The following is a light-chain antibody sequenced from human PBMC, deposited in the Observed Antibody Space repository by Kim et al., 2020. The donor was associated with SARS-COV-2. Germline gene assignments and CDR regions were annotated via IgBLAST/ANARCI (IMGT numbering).Light chain of an antibody. V-gene: IGKV3-15*01. CDR1: QSDSSN. CDR2: GAS. CDR3: QQYNNFVG. J-gene: IGKJ1*01. Sequence: SLSPGERATHFFRHRQSDSSNLAWYQQKPGQAHRLLIYGASPRASGTPARFSGGGCGKVFTLTIRTLRSEVFAVFYCQQYNNFVGFGQGAKV.